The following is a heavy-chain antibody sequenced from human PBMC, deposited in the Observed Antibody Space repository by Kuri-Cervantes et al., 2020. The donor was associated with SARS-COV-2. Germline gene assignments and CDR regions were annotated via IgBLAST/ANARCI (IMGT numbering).Heavy chain of an antibody. CDR1: EFIFNDYC. Sequence: SLKSSCAASEFIFNDYCMGSIRQAPGKGLEGVSYISSSGSTIYYADSVKGRFTISRDNSKNTLYLQMNSLSAEDTAVYYCARDSAYYDFWSGYLRRSPSDYYYYYYMDVWGKGTTVTVSS. D-gene: IGHD3-3*01. J-gene: IGHJ6*03. CDR2: ISSSGSTI. CDR3: ARDSAYYDFWSGYLRRSPSDYYYYYYMDV. V-gene: IGHV3-11*04.